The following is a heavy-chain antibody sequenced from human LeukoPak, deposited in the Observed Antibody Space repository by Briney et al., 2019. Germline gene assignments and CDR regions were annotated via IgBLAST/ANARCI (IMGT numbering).Heavy chain of an antibody. D-gene: IGHD3-3*01. CDR3: ARLGVTIFGVLIPGGMDV. J-gene: IGHJ6*02. CDR1: GGFFSGYY. Sequence: PSETLSLTCAVYGGFFSGYYWSWIRQPPGKGLEWIGEINHSGSTNYNPSLKSRVTISVDTSKNQFSLKLSSVTAADTAVYYCARLGVTIFGVLIPGGMDVWGQGTTVTVSS. V-gene: IGHV4-34*01. CDR2: INHSGST.